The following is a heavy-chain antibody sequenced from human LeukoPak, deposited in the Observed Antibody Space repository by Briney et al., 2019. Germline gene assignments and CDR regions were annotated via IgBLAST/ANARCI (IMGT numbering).Heavy chain of an antibody. CDR3: AREAFGYFQH. J-gene: IGHJ1*01. CDR1: GGSISGGTYY. D-gene: IGHD3-16*01. V-gene: IGHV4-61*02. CDR2: IYTSGST. Sequence: SETLSLTCTVSGGSISGGTYYWSWIRQPAGKGLEWIGRIYTSGSTNYNPSLKSRVTISVDTSKNQFSLKLSSVTAADTAVYYCAREAFGYFQHWGQGTLVTVSS.